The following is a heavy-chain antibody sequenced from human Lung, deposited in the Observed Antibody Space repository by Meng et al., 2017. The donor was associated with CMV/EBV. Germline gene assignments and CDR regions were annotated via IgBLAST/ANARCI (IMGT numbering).Heavy chain of an antibody. Sequence: QVELQASGQGLVKPSGTLALTCAVSGDAISSSNWWSWVRQPPGKGLEWIGEIYHSGSTNYNPSLKSRVTISVDKSKNQFSLKLSPVTAADKAVYYCARVVTALWGYYFDYWGQGTLVTVSS. V-gene: IGHV4-4*02. J-gene: IGHJ4*02. D-gene: IGHD2-21*02. CDR1: GDAISSSNW. CDR2: IYHSGST. CDR3: ARVVTALWGYYFDY.